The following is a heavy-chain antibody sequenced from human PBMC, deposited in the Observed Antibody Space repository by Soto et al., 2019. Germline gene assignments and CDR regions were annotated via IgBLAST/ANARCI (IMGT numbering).Heavy chain of an antibody. V-gene: IGHV1-69*13. CDR3: ARAPITMVAWFDY. D-gene: IGHD3-10*01. CDR2: IIPIFGTA. CDR1: GGTFSSYA. J-gene: IGHJ4*02. Sequence: SVKVSSKASGGTFSSYAISWVRQAPGQGLEWMGGIIPIFGTANYAQRFQGRVTITADESTSTAYMELSSLRSEDTAVYYCARAPITMVAWFDYWGQGTLVNVSS.